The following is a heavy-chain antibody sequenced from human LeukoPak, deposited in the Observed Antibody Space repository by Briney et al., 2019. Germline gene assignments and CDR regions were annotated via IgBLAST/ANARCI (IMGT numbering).Heavy chain of an antibody. V-gene: IGHV4-30-4*01. CDR2: IYYSGST. D-gene: IGHD2-2*01. Sequence: SETLSLTCTVSGGSISSGDYYWSWIRQPPGKGLEWIGYIYYSGSTYYNPSLKSRVTMSLDKSKNQFSLKLSSVTAADTAVYYCARDPHCSSTNCPFDFWGQGTLVIVSS. J-gene: IGHJ4*02. CDR3: ARDPHCSSTNCPFDF. CDR1: GGSISSGDYY.